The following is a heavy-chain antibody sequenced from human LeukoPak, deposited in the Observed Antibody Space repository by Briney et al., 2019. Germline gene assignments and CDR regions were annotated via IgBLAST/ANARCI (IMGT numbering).Heavy chain of an antibody. CDR3: ARGRAYYYGSGSYPWFDP. CDR1: GGSFSGYY. D-gene: IGHD3-10*01. J-gene: IGHJ5*02. CDR2: INHSGST. Sequence: PSETLSLTCAVYGGSFSGYYWSWIRQPSGKGLEWIGEINHSGSTNYNPSLKSRVTISVDTSKNQFSLKLSSVTAADTAVYYCARGRAYYYGSGSYPWFDPWGQGTLVTVSS. V-gene: IGHV4-34*01.